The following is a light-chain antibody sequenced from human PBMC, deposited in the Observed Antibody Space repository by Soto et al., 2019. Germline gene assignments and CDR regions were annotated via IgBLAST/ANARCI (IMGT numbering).Light chain of an antibody. CDR3: SSYTSSSTYV. Sequence: QSVLTQPASVSGSPGQSIAISCTGSSSDVGGYNFVSWYQQHSGKAPKLMISDVSNRPSGVSDRFSGSKSGNTASLTISGLQAEDEADYFRSSYTSSSTYVFGTGTKVTVL. CDR2: DVS. CDR1: SSDVGGYNF. J-gene: IGLJ1*01. V-gene: IGLV2-14*03.